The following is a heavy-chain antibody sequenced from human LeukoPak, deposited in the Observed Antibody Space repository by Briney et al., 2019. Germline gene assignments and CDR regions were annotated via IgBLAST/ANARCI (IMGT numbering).Heavy chain of an antibody. V-gene: IGHV3-74*03. Sequence: GGSLRLSCSASGFTFNSHWMHWVRQAPGKGPVWISRINADGSSTTYADSVKGRFTISRDNSKNTLHLQMNNLRAEDTAVYYCAKDGTGDTTGWSNYFDYWGQGTLVTVSS. D-gene: IGHD6-19*01. CDR1: GFTFNSHW. CDR2: INADGSST. J-gene: IGHJ4*02. CDR3: AKDGTGDTTGWSNYFDY.